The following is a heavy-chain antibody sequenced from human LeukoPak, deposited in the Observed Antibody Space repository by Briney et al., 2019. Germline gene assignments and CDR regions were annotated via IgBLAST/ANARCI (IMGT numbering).Heavy chain of an antibody. D-gene: IGHD6-19*01. CDR2: ISSSSSYI. Sequence: GGSLRLSCAASGFTFSSYSMTWVRQAPGKGLEWVSSISSSSSYIYYADSVKGRFTISRDNAKNSLYLQMNSLRAEDTAVYYCARDFVRYSSGWQNFDYWGQGTLVTVSS. CDR3: ARDFVRYSSGWQNFDY. V-gene: IGHV3-21*01. J-gene: IGHJ4*02. CDR1: GFTFSSYS.